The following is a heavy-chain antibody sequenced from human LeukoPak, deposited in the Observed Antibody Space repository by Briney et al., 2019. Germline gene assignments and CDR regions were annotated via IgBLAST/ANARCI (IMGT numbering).Heavy chain of an antibody. D-gene: IGHD1-26*01. CDR2: IYYSGST. CDR3: ARADSGSPRS. CDR1: GGSISSSSYY. Sequence: SETLSLTCTVSGGSISSSSYYWGWIRQPPGKGLEWIGSIYYSGSTCYNPSLKSRVTISVDTSKNQFSLKLSSVTAADTAVYYCARADSGSPRSWGQGTLVTVSS. V-gene: IGHV4-39*07. J-gene: IGHJ5*02.